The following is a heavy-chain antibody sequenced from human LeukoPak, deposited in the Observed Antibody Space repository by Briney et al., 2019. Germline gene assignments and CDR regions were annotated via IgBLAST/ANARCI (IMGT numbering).Heavy chain of an antibody. Sequence: GGSLRLSCAASGFTFGSYGMHWVRQAPGKGLEWVAVISYDGSNKYYADSVKGRFTISRDNSKNTLYLQMNSLRAEDTAVYYCAKRAPKEYYPMFDPWGQGTLVTVSS. CDR2: ISYDGSNK. CDR1: GFTFGSYG. CDR3: AKRAPKEYYPMFDP. J-gene: IGHJ5*02. D-gene: IGHD3-10*01. V-gene: IGHV3-30*18.